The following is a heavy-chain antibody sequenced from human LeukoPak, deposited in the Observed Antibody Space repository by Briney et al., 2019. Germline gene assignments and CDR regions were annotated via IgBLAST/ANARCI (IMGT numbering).Heavy chain of an antibody. Sequence: SLRLXXXASGXTXGDYAXSWIRQAPGKGLEWVGFIRSKAYGETADYAASVKGRFTISRDDSKAIAYLQMNSLKTEDTAVYHCTRDRGAYNLYDYWGQGTLVTVSS. CDR3: TRDRGAYNLYDY. J-gene: IGHJ4*02. D-gene: IGHD1-1*01. V-gene: IGHV3-49*03. CDR2: IRSKAYGETA. CDR1: GXTXGDYA.